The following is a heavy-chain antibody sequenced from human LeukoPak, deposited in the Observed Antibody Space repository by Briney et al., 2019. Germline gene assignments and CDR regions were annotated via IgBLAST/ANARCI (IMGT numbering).Heavy chain of an antibody. J-gene: IGHJ4*02. D-gene: IGHD6-13*01. V-gene: IGHV4-4*07. CDR1: GGSISGYH. CDR3: ARAQGVAAAERVFDY. CDR2: IYTSGST. Sequence: ETLSLTCTVSGGSISGYHWSWIRQPAGKGLEWIGRIYTSGSTNYNPSLKSRVTMSVDTSRSQFSLKLSSVTAADTAVYYCARAQGVAAAERVFDYWGQGTLVTVSS.